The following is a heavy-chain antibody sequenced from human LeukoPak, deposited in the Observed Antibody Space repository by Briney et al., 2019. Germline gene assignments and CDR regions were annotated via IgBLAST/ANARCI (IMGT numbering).Heavy chain of an antibody. D-gene: IGHD3-22*01. Sequence: ASVKVSCKASGYTVTNYDINWVRQAPGEGLEWIGWMNPNSGNTGYAQKFQGRVTITRSTSISTAYMELSSLRSDDTAVYYCARVPTLLRNPWSSYYYYYMDVWGKGTTVTVSS. CDR3: ARVPTLLRNPWSSYYYYYMDV. CDR1: GYTVTNYD. CDR2: MNPNSGNT. V-gene: IGHV1-8*03. J-gene: IGHJ6*03.